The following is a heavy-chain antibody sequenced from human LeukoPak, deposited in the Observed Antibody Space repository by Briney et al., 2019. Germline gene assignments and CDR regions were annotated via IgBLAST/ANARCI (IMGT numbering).Heavy chain of an antibody. V-gene: IGHV3-23*01. CDR1: GGTFSSYA. Sequence: ASVKVSCKASGGTFSSYAMSWVRQAPGKGLEWVSAISGSGGSTYYADSVKGRFTISRDNSKNTLYLQMNSLRAEDTAVYYCAKDTTVTTYWGQGTLVTVSS. D-gene: IGHD4-4*01. J-gene: IGHJ4*02. CDR2: ISGSGGST. CDR3: AKDTTVTTY.